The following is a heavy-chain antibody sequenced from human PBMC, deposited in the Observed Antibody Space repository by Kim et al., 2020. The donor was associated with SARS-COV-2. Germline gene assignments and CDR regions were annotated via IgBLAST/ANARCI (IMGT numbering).Heavy chain of an antibody. V-gene: IGHV4-34*01. CDR3: ARGNYYGYIDY. CDR2: INHSGST. D-gene: IGHD3-10*01. Sequence: SETLSLTCAVYGGSFSGYYWSWIRQPPGKGLEWIGEINHSGSTNYNPSLKSRVTISVDTSKNQFSLKLSSVTAADTAVYYCARGNYYGYIDYWGQGTLVT. CDR1: GGSFSGYY. J-gene: IGHJ4*02.